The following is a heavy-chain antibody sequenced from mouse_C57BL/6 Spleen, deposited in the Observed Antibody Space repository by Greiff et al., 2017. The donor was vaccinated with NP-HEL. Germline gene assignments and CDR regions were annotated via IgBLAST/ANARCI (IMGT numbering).Heavy chain of an antibody. V-gene: IGHV2-9-1*01. D-gene: IGHD1-1*01. CDR2: IWTGGGT. Sequence: VQLQQSGPGLVAPSQSLSITCTVSGFSLTSYAISWVRQPPGKGLEWLGVIWTGGGTNYNSALKSRLSISKDNSKSQVFLKMNSLQTDDTARYYCARSLSTVPYAMDYWGQGTSVTVSS. CDR1: GFSLTSYA. J-gene: IGHJ4*01. CDR3: ARSLSTVPYAMDY.